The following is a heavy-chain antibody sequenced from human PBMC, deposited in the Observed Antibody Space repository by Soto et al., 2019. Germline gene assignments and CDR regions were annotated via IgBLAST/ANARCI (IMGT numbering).Heavy chain of an antibody. CDR1: GFTFSSYA. V-gene: IGHV3-30*01. Sequence: QVQLVESGGGVVQPGRSLRLSCAASGFTFSSYAMHWVRQAPGKGLEWVAIISYDGGNKYNADSVKGRFTISRDNSKKPLYQQMNSMRPEDTALYYWGREAEACDYWGQGTLVTVSS. CDR3: GREAEACDY. J-gene: IGHJ4*02. CDR2: ISYDGGNK.